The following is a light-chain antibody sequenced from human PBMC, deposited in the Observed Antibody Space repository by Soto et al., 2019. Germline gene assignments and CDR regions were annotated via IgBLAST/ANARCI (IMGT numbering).Light chain of an antibody. V-gene: IGLV2-14*03. CDR1: SSDVGRYNY. Sequence: QSVLTQPASMSGSPGQSITISCTGTSSDVGRYNYVSWYQQHPGKAPKLMIYDVTNRPSGVSDRFSGSKSGTTASLTISGLQAEDEADYYCSSYTSSSTWVFGGGTKVTVL. CDR3: SSYTSSSTWV. J-gene: IGLJ3*02. CDR2: DVT.